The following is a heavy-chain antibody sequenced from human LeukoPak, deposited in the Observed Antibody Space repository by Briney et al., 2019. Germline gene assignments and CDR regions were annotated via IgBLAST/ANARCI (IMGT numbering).Heavy chain of an antibody. V-gene: IGHV3-30-3*01. Sequence: GGSLRLSCAASGFTFSSYAMHWVRQAPGKGLEWVAVISYDGSNKYYADSVKGRFTISRDNSKNTLYLQMNSLRAEDTAVYYCATHTRLWFGELLSNWFDPWGQGTLVTVSS. CDR2: ISYDGSNK. J-gene: IGHJ5*02. CDR1: GFTFSSYA. D-gene: IGHD3-10*01. CDR3: ATHTRLWFGELLSNWFDP.